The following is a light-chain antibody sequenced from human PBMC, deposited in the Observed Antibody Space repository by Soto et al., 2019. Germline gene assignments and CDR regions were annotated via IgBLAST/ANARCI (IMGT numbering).Light chain of an antibody. CDR2: AAS. J-gene: IGKJ2*01. CDR1: QSISGY. CDR3: QESFSSPPT. Sequence: DIPMTQSPSSLSASVGDRVTITCRTSQSISGYLNWYQQKSGQPPKMLIYAASHLQSGVPSRFSGSGSGTHFTLTISSLQPEDFSAYHCQESFSSPPTFGQGTKLEIK. V-gene: IGKV1-39*01.